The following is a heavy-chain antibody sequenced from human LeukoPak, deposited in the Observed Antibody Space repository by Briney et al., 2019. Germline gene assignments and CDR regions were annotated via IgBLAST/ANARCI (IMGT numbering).Heavy chain of an antibody. CDR2: ISYDGSNK. J-gene: IGHJ4*02. CDR1: GFTFSSYG. CDR3: ATGTSH. V-gene: IGHV3-30*03. Sequence: GGSPRLSCAASGFTFSSYGMHWVRQAPGKGLEWVAVISYDGSNKYYADSVKGRFTISRDNSKNTLYLQMNSLRAEDTAVYYCATGTSHWGQGTLVTVSS. D-gene: IGHD2-2*01.